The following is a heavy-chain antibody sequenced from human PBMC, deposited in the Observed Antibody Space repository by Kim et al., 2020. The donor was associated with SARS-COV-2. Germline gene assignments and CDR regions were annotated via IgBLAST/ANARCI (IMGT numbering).Heavy chain of an antibody. J-gene: IGHJ5*02. Sequence: SETLSLTCTVSGGSISSYYWSWIRQPPGKGLEWIGYIYYSGSTNYNPSLKSRVTISVDTSKNQFSLKLSSVTAADTAVYCCARRAWFGEGWFDPWGQGTLVTVSS. CDR1: GGSISSYY. CDR2: IYYSGST. V-gene: IGHV4-59*01. D-gene: IGHD3-10*01. CDR3: ARRAWFGEGWFDP.